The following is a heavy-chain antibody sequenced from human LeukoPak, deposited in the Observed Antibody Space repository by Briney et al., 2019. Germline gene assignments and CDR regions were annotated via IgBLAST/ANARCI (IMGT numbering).Heavy chain of an antibody. CDR3: ARHYAGYYDSSGYFRY. Sequence: SETLSLTCTVSGGSISSSSYYWGRIRLPPGKGLDWIGSIYYSGSTYYNPSLKSRVTISVDTSKNQFSLKLSSVAAADRAVYYCARHYAGYYDSSGYFRYWGQGTLVTVSS. D-gene: IGHD3-22*01. CDR1: GGSISSSSYY. J-gene: IGHJ4*02. CDR2: IYYSGST. V-gene: IGHV4-39*01.